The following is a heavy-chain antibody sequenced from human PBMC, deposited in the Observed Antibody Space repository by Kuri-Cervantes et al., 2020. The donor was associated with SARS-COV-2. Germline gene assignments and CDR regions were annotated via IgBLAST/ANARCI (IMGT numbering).Heavy chain of an antibody. CDR3: ARMLGSSAYLGYYYYSYMDV. Sequence: GESLKISCAASGFTFSKFGMHWVRQAPGKGLEWVAVMSYDGTNKNFADSVKGRFSIYRDNSKDTLYLQMNSLRTEDTAVYYCARMLGSSAYLGYYYYSYMDVWGKGTTVTVSS. V-gene: IGHV3-33*01. J-gene: IGHJ6*03. D-gene: IGHD6-6*01. CDR1: GFTFSKFG. CDR2: MSYDGTNK.